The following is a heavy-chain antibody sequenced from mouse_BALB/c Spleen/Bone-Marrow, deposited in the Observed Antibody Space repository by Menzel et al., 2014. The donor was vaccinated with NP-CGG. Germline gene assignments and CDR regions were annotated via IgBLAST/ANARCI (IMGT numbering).Heavy chain of an antibody. CDR1: GYTFTDYN. CDR2: IYPYNGGT. V-gene: IGHV1S29*02. Sequence: EVKLEESGPELVKPGASVKISCKASGYTFTDYNMHWVKQSHGKSLEWIGYIYPYNGGTGYNQKFKSKATLTVDNSSSTAYMERRSLTSEDSAVYYCARELSWYFDVCGAGTTVTVSS. CDR3: ARELSWYFDV. J-gene: IGHJ1*01. D-gene: IGHD1-1*02.